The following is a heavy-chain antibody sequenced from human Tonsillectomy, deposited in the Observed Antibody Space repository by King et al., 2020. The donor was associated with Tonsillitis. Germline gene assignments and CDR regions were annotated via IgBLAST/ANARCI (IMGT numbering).Heavy chain of an antibody. CDR2: VYTSGST. V-gene: IGHV4-4*07. CDR3: ARGIVGATTIWYFDL. CDR1: GGSINSYY. J-gene: IGHJ2*01. D-gene: IGHD1-26*01. Sequence: QLQESGPGLVKPSETLSLTCTVSGGSINSYYWSWIRQPAGKGLEWIGRVYTSGSTNYNPSLKSRVTMSVDTSKNQFSLKLSSVTAADPAVYYCARGIVGATTIWYFDLWGRGTLVTVSS.